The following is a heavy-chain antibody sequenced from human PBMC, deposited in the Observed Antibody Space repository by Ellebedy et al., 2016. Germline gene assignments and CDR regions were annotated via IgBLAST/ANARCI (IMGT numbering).Heavy chain of an antibody. V-gene: IGHV3-48*02. J-gene: IGHJ6*02. Sequence: GESLKISCAVSGFTFTSYSMKWVRQTPGKGLEWVSYISPTSGSTIYYADSVKGRFTISRDNAKNSVYLQMNSLRDEDTAVYYCAKQAHRGYCSSTSCYGGMDVWGQGTTVTVSS. CDR2: ISPTSGSTI. CDR3: AKQAHRGYCSSTSCYGGMDV. D-gene: IGHD2-2*01. CDR1: GFTFTSYS.